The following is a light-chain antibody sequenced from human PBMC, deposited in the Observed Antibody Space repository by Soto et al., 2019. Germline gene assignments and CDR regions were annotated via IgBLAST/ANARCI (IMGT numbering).Light chain of an antibody. CDR3: QQLNSPIT. Sequence: DIQMTQSPSTLSASVGDRFTITCRASQSISGWLAWYQQKPGKAPKLLIYKASTLKSGVPSRFSGSGSGTEFTLTISSLQPEDFATYYCQQLNSPITFGQGTRLEIK. V-gene: IGKV1-5*03. J-gene: IGKJ5*01. CDR2: KAS. CDR1: QSISGW.